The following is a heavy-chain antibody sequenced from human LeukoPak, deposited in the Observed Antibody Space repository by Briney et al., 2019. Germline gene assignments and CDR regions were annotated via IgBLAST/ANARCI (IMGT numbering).Heavy chain of an antibody. J-gene: IGHJ6*02. Sequence: PGGPLTLPCSPSGFPYSSHWVHCVRPPPGKRLLCFSRIINYGSSTRHADSVKGRFTISRDNAKNTLYLQMNSLRTEDTAVYYCARSHYYDSSGYFSYYYGLDVWGQGTTVTVSS. D-gene: IGHD3-22*01. CDR2: IINYGSST. V-gene: IGHV3-74*01. CDR3: ARSHYYDSSGYFSYYYGLDV. CDR1: GFPYSSHW.